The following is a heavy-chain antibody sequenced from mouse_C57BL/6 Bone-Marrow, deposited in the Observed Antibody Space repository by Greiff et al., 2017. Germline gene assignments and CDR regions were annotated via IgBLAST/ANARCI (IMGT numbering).Heavy chain of an antibody. Sequence: VQLKESGPSLVKPSQTLSLTCSVTGDSITSGYWNWIRKFPGNKLEYMGYISYSGSTYYNPSLKSRISITRDTSMNQYYLQLNSVTTEDTATYYCARSPPATSYFDYWGQGTTLTVSS. D-gene: IGHD3-1*01. J-gene: IGHJ2*01. CDR1: GDSITSGY. V-gene: IGHV3-8*02. CDR2: ISYSGST. CDR3: ARSPPATSYFDY.